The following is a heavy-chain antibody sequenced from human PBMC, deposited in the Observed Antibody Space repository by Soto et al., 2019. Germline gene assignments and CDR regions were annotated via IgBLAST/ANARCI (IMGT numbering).Heavy chain of an antibody. J-gene: IGHJ3*02. D-gene: IGHD3-22*01. CDR2: IYYSGSA. CDR3: AREVYYDRAFDI. V-gene: IGHV4-30-4*01. CDR1: GGSISSCDYY. Sequence: SETLSLTCTVSGGSISSCDYYWTWMRQPPVKGLEWIGYIYYSGSAFYNPSLKSRVTMSVDTSKNQFSLKLSSVTAADTAVYYCAREVYYDRAFDIWGQGTMVNVSS.